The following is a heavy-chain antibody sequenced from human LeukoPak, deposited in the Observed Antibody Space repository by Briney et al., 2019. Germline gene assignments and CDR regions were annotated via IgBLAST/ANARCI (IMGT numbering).Heavy chain of an antibody. J-gene: IGHJ4*02. V-gene: IGHV3-21*01. CDR3: AHDFWSGYYTG. Sequence: GGSLRLSCAASGFTFSSYSMNWVRQAPGKGLEWVSSIGSSSSYIYYADSVKGRFTISRDNAKNSLYLQMNSLRAEDTAVYYCAHDFWSGYYTGWGQGTLVTVSS. D-gene: IGHD3-3*01. CDR1: GFTFSSYS. CDR2: IGSSSSYI.